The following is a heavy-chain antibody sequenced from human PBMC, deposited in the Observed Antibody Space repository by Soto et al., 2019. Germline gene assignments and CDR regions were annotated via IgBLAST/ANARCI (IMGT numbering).Heavy chain of an antibody. CDR1: GFTFSDYS. CDR3: ARVIDDYHYYGVDV. J-gene: IGHJ6*01. V-gene: IGHV3-48*01. D-gene: IGHD3-16*02. CDR2: ISSGGHTL. Sequence: EVQLVESGGGLVQPGGSLRLSCAASGFTFSDYSMNWVRQAPGKGLEWVSYISSGGHTLYYADSVKGRFTISKDNAQGSLYLQMNSLRAEDTAIYFCARVIDDYHYYGVDVW.